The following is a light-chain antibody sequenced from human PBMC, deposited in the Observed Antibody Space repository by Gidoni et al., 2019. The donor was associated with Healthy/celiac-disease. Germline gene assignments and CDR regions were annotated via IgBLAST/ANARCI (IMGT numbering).Light chain of an antibody. J-gene: IGKJ4*01. CDR2: GAS. CDR3: QQYGSSPPLT. Sequence: DIVLTKSPGTLSLSPGERATLPCRASQRVSSSYLAWYQQNPGQAPRLFIYGASSRATGIPDRSSGSGSGTDFTLTISRLEPEDFAVYYCQQYGSSPPLTFGGGTKVEIK. CDR1: QRVSSSY. V-gene: IGKV3-20*01.